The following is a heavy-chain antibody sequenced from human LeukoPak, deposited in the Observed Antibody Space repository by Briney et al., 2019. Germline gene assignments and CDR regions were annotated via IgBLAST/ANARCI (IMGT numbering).Heavy chain of an antibody. Sequence: SGGSLRLSCAASGFTFSSYAMHWVRQAPGKGLEWVAVISYDGSNKYYADSVKGRFTISRDNSKNTLYLQMNSLRAEDTAVYYCARGGAFDIWGQGTMVTVSS. CDR3: ARGGAFDI. D-gene: IGHD3-10*01. CDR1: GFTFSSYA. J-gene: IGHJ3*02. CDR2: ISYDGSNK. V-gene: IGHV3-30-3*01.